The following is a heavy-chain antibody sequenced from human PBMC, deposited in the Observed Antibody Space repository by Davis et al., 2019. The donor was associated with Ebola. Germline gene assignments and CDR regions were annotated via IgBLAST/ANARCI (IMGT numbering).Heavy chain of an antibody. CDR2: IRSKANSFAT. Sequence: GESLKISCAASGITFSGSAVHWVRQASGKGLEWVGRIRSKANSFATEFAASVKGRFTISRDDSKNTAYLQMNSLKTEDMAVYYCSRHSPFRFLDYWGQGTLVTVSS. V-gene: IGHV3-73*01. D-gene: IGHD3-3*01. CDR3: SRHSPFRFLDY. J-gene: IGHJ4*02. CDR1: GITFSGSA.